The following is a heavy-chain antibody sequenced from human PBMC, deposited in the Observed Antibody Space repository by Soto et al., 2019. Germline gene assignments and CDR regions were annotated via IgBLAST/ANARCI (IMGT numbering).Heavy chain of an antibody. CDR3: GRDGRGGIIDS. CDR1: GYTFTGYG. J-gene: IGHJ3*01. D-gene: IGHD2-15*01. Sequence: QVQLVQSGAEVKKPGASVKVSCKTSGYTFTGYGINWVRQAPGHGLEWMGWMSVFNGNTKYGQNIQDRVIMTTDTSTSTAYMELRSLRSDDAAVYFCGRDGRGGIIDSWGQGTMLIVSS. V-gene: IGHV1-18*01. CDR2: MSVFNGNT.